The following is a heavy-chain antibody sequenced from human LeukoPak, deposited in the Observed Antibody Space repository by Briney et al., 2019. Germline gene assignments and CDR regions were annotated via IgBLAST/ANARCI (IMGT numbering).Heavy chain of an antibody. CDR3: ARIGEYCGGDCYPLGDAFDI. D-gene: IGHD2-21*02. V-gene: IGHV5-51*01. Sequence: GESLKISCKGSGYSFTSYWIGWVRQMPGKGLEWMGIIYPGDSDTRYSPSFQGQVTISADKSISTASLQRSSLKASDTAMYYCARIGEYCGGDCYPLGDAFDIWGQGTMVTVSS. CDR1: GYSFTSYW. J-gene: IGHJ3*02. CDR2: IYPGDSDT.